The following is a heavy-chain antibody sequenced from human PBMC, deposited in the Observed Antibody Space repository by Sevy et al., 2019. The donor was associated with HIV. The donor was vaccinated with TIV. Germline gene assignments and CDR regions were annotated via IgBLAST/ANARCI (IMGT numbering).Heavy chain of an antibody. CDR2: ISGTGDHT. CDR3: AKKMGGGSGMAFLVDY. D-gene: IGHD5-18*01. Sequence: GGSLRLSCAASGFTFSSFAMGWVRQAPGKGLDWISVISGTGDHTYYAHSVKGRFTISRDNSKNTLFLQMNSLRAEDTAIFYCAKKMGGGSGMAFLVDYWGQGTLVTGSS. CDR1: GFTFSSFA. J-gene: IGHJ4*02. V-gene: IGHV3-23*01.